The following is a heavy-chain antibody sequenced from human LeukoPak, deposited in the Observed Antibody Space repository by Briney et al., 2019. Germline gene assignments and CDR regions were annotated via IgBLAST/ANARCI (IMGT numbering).Heavy chain of an antibody. CDR2: IKQDGRDK. D-gene: IGHD3/OR15-3a*01. V-gene: IGHV3-7*01. CDR3: ATLDLGLGSNGGGY. Sequence: PGGSLRLSCAASGFTFSGSAMHWVRQAPGKGLEWVAMIKQDGRDKHSVDSVRGRFTISRDNAKNSLYLQMNNLRVEDTAVYYCATLDLGLGSNGGGYWGQGTLVTVSS. CDR1: GFTFSGSA. J-gene: IGHJ4*02.